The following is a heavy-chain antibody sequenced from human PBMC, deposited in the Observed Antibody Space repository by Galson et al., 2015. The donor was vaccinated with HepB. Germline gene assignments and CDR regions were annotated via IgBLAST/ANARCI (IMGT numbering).Heavy chain of an antibody. CDR3: ARVTVYYNVLTASVGYGMDV. CDR1: GYTFTNYG. D-gene: IGHD3-9*01. J-gene: IGHJ6*02. CDR2: ISAYNGNT. Sequence: QSGAEVKKPGASVKVSCKASGYTFTNYGLSWVRQAPGQGLQWMGWISAYNGNTNYAQKFQGRVTMTTDTSTSTASMELRSLRSDDTAMYYCARVTVYYNVLTASVGYGMDVWGQGTTVTVSS. V-gene: IGHV1-18*01.